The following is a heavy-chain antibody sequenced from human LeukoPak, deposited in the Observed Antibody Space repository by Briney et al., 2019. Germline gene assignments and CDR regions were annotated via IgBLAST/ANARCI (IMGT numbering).Heavy chain of an antibody. CDR3: ARTQSHSGSYWTFDY. CDR1: GYTFTGYY. V-gene: IGHV1-2*02. CDR2: INPNSGGT. Sequence: ASVKVSCKASGYTFTGYYMHWVRQAPGQGLEWMGWINPNSGGTNYAQKFQGRVTMTRDTSISTAYMELSGLRSDDTAVYYCARTQSHSGSYWTFDYWGQGTLVTVSS. J-gene: IGHJ4*02. D-gene: IGHD1-26*01.